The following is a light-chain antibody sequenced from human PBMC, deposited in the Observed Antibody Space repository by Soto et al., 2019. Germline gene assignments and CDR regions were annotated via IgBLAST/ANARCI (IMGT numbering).Light chain of an antibody. CDR3: QSYDSSLSGYV. Sequence: QSVLTQPPSVSGAPGQRVTISCTGSSSNIGAGYDVHWYQQLPGAAPKVLIYDNNNRPSGVPDRFSGSKSGTSASLAITGLQAEDEADYYCQSYDSSLSGYVFGTGTKLTV. J-gene: IGLJ1*01. CDR1: SSNIGAGYD. CDR2: DNN. V-gene: IGLV1-40*01.